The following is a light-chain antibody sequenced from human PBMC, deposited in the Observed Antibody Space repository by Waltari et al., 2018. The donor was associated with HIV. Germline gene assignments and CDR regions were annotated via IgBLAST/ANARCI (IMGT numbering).Light chain of an antibody. J-gene: IGKJ1*01. CDR1: QTVSNK. CDR2: HAS. V-gene: IGKV3-15*01. CDR3: QQYDNWPPWT. Sequence: EIVMTQSPATLSVSPGERATLSCRASQTVSNKLAWFQQRPGQAPRLLIYHASTRATAIPPMFSGSGSGTEFNLTISNLQSEDFAVYYCQQYDNWPPWTFGRGTKVEAK.